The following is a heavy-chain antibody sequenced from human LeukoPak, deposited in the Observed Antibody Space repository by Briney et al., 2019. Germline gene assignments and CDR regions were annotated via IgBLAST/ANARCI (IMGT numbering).Heavy chain of an antibody. D-gene: IGHD4-23*01. CDR2: IYHSGST. CDR3: ARVKGHDYGGNSDYFDY. CDR1: GVSISSGGYY. J-gene: IGHJ4*02. V-gene: IGHV4-30-2*01. Sequence: SETLSLTCTVSGVSISSGGYYWSWIRQPPGKGLEWIGYIYHSGSTYYNPSLKSRVTISVDRSKNQFSLKLSSVTAADTAVYYCARVKGHDYGGNSDYFDYWGQGTLVTVSS.